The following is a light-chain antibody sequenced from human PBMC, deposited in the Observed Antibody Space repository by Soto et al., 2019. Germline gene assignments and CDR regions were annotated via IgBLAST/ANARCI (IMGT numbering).Light chain of an antibody. CDR2: GAS. CDR1: QSVSSSY. J-gene: IGKJ3*01. V-gene: IGKV3-20*01. Sequence: EIVLTQSPGTLSLSPGEGATLSSSASQSVSSSYLAWYQQKPGQAPRLLIYGASSRATGIPDRFSGSGSGTDFTLTISRLEPEDFAVYYCQQYGSSQFTFGPGTKVAIK. CDR3: QQYGSSQFT.